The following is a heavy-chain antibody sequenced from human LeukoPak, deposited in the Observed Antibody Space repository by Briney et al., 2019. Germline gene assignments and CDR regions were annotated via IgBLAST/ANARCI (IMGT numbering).Heavy chain of an antibody. J-gene: IGHJ4*02. D-gene: IGHD2-15*01. CDR3: AKDSRRLYCSGGSCYSVYFDY. CDR2: ISGSGGST. Sequence: GGSLRLSCAASGFTFSSYAMSWVRQAPGKGLEWVSAISGSGGSTYYADSVKGRFTISRDNPKNTLYLQMNSLRAEDTAVYYCAKDSRRLYCSGGSCYSVYFDYWGQGTLVTVSS. V-gene: IGHV3-23*01. CDR1: GFTFSSYA.